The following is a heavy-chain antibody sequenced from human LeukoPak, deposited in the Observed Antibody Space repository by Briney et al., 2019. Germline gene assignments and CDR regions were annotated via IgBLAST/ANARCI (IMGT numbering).Heavy chain of an antibody. V-gene: IGHV3-49*03. CDR3: TRDRGSGDGYNSVLDY. CDR1: GFTFGDYA. Sequence: GGSLRLSCTASGFTFGDYAMSWFRQAPGKGLEWVGFIRSKAYGGTTEYAASVKGRFTISRDDSKNIAYLQMNSLKTEDTAVYYCTRDRGSGDGYNSVLDYWGQGTLVTVSS. J-gene: IGHJ4*02. CDR2: IRSKAYGGTT. D-gene: IGHD5-24*01.